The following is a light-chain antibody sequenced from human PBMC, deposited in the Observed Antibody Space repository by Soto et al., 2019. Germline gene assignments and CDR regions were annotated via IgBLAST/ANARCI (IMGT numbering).Light chain of an antibody. CDR1: SSDVGGYNY. CDR3: SSYTSSSTLYV. V-gene: IGLV2-14*01. J-gene: IGLJ1*01. CDR2: DVS. Sequence: QSVQTQPASVSGSPGQSITISCTGTSSDVGGYNYVSWYQQHPGKAPKLMIYDVSNRPSGVSNRFSGSKSGNTASLTISGLQAEDEADYYCSSYTSSSTLYVFGTGTKGTVL.